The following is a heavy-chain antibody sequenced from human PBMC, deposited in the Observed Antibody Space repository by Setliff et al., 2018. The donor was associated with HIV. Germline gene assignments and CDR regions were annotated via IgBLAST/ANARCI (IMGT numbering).Heavy chain of an antibody. D-gene: IGHD6-19*01. CDR2: IYYSGST. J-gene: IGHJ4*02. CDR3: ARAKQWLAELDY. Sequence: SETLSLTCTVSGGSISNSRYYWSWIRQPPGKGLEWIGSIYYSGSTYYNPSLKSRVTISVDTSKNQFSLKLSSVTAADTAVYYCARAKQWLAELDYWGQGTLVTVSS. CDR1: GGSISNSRYY. V-gene: IGHV4-39*01.